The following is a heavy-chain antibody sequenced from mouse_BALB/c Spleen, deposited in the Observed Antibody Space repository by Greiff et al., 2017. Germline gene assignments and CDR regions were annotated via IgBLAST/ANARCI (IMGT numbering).Heavy chain of an antibody. V-gene: IGHV14-3*02. Sequence: EVKLVESGAELVKPGASVKLSCTASGFNIKDTYMHWVKQRPEQGLEWIGRIDPANGNTKYDPKFQGKATITADTSSNTAYLQLSSLTSEDTAVYYCATGDYWGQGTTLTVSS. D-gene: IGHD4-1*01. J-gene: IGHJ2*01. CDR2: IDPANGNT. CDR3: ATGDY. CDR1: GFNIKDTY.